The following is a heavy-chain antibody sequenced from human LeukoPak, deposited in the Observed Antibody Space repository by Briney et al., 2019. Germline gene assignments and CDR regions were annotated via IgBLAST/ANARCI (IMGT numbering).Heavy chain of an antibody. CDR2: IPYDGSNK. D-gene: IGHD2-21*01. V-gene: IGHV3-30*02. J-gene: IGHJ4*02. CDR1: GFTFSNYG. CDR3: AKDICGGNCYPHGGY. Sequence: GGSLRLSCAASGFTFSNYGMHWVRQAPGKGLEWVAFIPYDGSNKYYADSLQGRLTISRDNSMNTLYLQVSSLRAEDTARYYCAKDICGGNCYPHGGYWGQGTLVTVSS.